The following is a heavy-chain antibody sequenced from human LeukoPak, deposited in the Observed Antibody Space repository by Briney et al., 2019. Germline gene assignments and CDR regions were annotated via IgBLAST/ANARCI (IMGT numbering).Heavy chain of an antibody. Sequence: GGSLRLSCAASGFTVSSNYMSWVRQAPGKGLEWVSVIYSGGSTEYADSVKGRFTISRDNSKNTLYLQMNSLRVEDTAVYYCARGPVAAADAFFDQWGQGTLVTVSS. CDR1: GFTVSSNY. J-gene: IGHJ4*02. V-gene: IGHV3-66*01. CDR2: IYSGGST. D-gene: IGHD6-13*01. CDR3: ARGPVAAADAFFDQ.